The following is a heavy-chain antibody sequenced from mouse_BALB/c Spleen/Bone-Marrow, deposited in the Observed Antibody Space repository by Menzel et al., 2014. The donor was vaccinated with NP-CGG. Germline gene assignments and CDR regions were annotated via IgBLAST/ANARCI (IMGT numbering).Heavy chain of an antibody. CDR3: ARWEYYAMDY. CDR1: GFNTKDTY. CDR2: IDPANGNT. J-gene: IGHJ4*01. D-gene: IGHD4-1*01. V-gene: IGHV14-3*02. Sequence: VQLQQSGAELVKPGASVKLSCTASGFNTKDTYMHWVKQRPEQGLEWIGRIDPANGNTKYDLKFQGKATITADTSSNTAYLQLSSLTSEDTAVYYCARWEYYAMDYWGQGTSVTVSS.